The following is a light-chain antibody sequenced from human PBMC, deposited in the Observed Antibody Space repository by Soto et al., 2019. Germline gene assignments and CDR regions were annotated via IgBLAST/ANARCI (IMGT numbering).Light chain of an antibody. CDR2: AAS. V-gene: IGKV1-39*01. CDR1: QSIRTY. Sequence: DIQMTQSPSPLSASVGDSVTIPCRASQSIRTYLNWYQQKQGKAPKXLIYAASSLQSGVPSRFSGSGSGTDFTITISSLQPEDCAVYYCQQYYNWPRTFGQGTRLEIK. J-gene: IGKJ5*01. CDR3: QQYYNWPRT.